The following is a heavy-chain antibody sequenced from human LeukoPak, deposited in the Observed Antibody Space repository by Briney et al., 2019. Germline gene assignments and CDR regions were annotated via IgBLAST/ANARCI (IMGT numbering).Heavy chain of an antibody. CDR1: GFTFSSYA. CDR2: ISSNGGST. CDR3: ARGLPPKLYSSGWYLGSYFDY. J-gene: IGHJ4*02. Sequence: TGGSLRLSCAASGFTFSSYAMHWVRQAPGKGLEYVSAISSNGGSTYYANSVKGRFTISRDNSKNTLYLQMGSLRAEDMAVYYCARGLPPKLYSSGWYLGSYFDYWGQGTLVTVSS. V-gene: IGHV3-64*01. D-gene: IGHD6-19*01.